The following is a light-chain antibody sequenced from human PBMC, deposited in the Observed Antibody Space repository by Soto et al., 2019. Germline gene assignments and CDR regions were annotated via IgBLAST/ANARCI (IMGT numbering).Light chain of an antibody. CDR1: QTISSW. J-gene: IGKJ1*01. V-gene: IGKV1-5*03. CDR3: QHCHRYSEA. CDR2: KAS. Sequence: DIQMTQSPSTLSGSVGDRVTITCRASQTISSWLAWYQQKPGKAPKLLIYKASTLTSGVPSRFSGSGSGTEFTLTSSSLQPDDFATYYCQHCHRYSEAFGQGTKVELK.